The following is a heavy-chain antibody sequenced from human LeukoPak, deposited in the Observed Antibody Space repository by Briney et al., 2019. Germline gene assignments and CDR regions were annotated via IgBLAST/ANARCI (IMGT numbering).Heavy chain of an antibody. Sequence: GASVKVSCKASGYTFTSYYIHWVRQAPGQGLEWMGIINPTSGDTVFAQKFQGRVTMTRDTSTSTVYMELSSLRSDDTAMYYCARDRSGSSPFDYWGQGTLVTISS. CDR1: GYTFTSYY. CDR2: INPTSGDT. V-gene: IGHV1-46*01. D-gene: IGHD1-26*01. CDR3: ARDRSGSSPFDY. J-gene: IGHJ4*02.